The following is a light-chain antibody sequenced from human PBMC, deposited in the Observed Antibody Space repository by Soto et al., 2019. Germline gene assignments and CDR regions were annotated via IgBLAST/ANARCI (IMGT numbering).Light chain of an antibody. J-gene: IGKJ2*01. CDR3: QQYNDWPPYT. Sequence: EIVMTQSPATLSVSPGERANLSCRASQTVTGALAWYQQKPGQAPRLLLYGASTRATGVPDRFSGSGSGTDFTLTISSLQSEDFAVYYCQQYNDWPPYTFGQGTNVEIK. CDR2: GAS. CDR1: QTVTGA. V-gene: IGKV3-15*01.